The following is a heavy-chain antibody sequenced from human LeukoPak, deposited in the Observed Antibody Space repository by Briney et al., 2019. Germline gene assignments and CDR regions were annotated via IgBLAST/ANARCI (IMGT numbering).Heavy chain of an antibody. V-gene: IGHV4-59*01. Sequence: SETLSLTCTVSGGPSSSYYWSWIRQSPGKGLEWIGYISYSGSTNYNPSLKSRVTISVDTSKNQISLRLSSVTAADTAVYYCARVRSSGWSTLFDYWGQGTLVTVSS. CDR3: ARVRSSGWSTLFDY. CDR1: GGPSSSYY. D-gene: IGHD6-19*01. CDR2: ISYSGST. J-gene: IGHJ4*02.